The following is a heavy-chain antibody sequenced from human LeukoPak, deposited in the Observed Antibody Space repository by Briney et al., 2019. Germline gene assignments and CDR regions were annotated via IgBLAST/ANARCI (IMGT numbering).Heavy chain of an antibody. CDR1: GFTFSSYV. J-gene: IGHJ4*02. CDR2: ISGSGGNT. Sequence: PGGSLRLSCAASGFTFSSYVMSWARQAPGKGLEWVSGISGSGGNTYYADSVKGRFTISRDNSKNTLYVQMNSLRAEDTAVYYCAKADWQRLRWGIDYWGQGTLVTVSS. CDR3: AKADWQRLRWGIDY. V-gene: IGHV3-23*01. D-gene: IGHD3/OR15-3a*01.